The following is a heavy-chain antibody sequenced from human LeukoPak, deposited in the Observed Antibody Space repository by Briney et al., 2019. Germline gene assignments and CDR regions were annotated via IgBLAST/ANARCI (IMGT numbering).Heavy chain of an antibody. CDR1: GFTFSTYG. D-gene: IGHD6-6*01. CDR2: IAYDGSNI. CDR3: AKTPRYIAARQSHFDY. J-gene: IGHJ4*02. V-gene: IGHV3-30*18. Sequence: PGGSLRLSCAASGFTFSTYGMHWVRQAPGKGLEWVAVIAYDGSNIHYADSVKGRFTISRDNSKKTLYLQMNSLRAEDTAVYYCAKTPRYIAARQSHFDYWGQGTLVTVS.